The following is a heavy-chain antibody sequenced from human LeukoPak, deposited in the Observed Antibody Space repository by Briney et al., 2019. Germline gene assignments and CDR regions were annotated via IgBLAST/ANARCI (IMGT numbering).Heavy chain of an antibody. CDR3: ASQRRLGYCSSTSCYYSNWFDP. CDR2: ISAYSGNT. V-gene: IGHV1-18*01. CDR1: GYTFTSYG. D-gene: IGHD2-2*01. Sequence: GASVKVSCKASGYTFTSYGISWVRQAPGQGLEWMGWISAYSGNTYYTQKLQGRVTMTTDTSTSTAYMELRSLRSDDTAVYYCASQRRLGYCSSTSCYYSNWFDPWGQGTLVTVSS. J-gene: IGHJ5*02.